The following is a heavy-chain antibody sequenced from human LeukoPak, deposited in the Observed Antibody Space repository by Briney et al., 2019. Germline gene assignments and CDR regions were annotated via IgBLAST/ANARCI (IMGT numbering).Heavy chain of an antibody. D-gene: IGHD3-22*01. J-gene: IGHJ5*02. Sequence: GASVKVSCKASGYTFTGYYMHWVRQAPGQGLEWMGWINPNSGGTNYAQKFQGRVTMTRDTSISTAYMELSRLRSDDTAVYYCASRTYYDSSGYVTGFDPWGQGTLVTVSS. CDR2: INPNSGGT. CDR3: ASRTYYDSSGYVTGFDP. V-gene: IGHV1-2*02. CDR1: GYTFTGYY.